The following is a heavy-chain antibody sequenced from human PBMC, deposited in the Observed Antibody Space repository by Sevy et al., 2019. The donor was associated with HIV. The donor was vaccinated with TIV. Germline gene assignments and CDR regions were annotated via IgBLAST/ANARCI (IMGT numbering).Heavy chain of an antibody. CDR2: ISGSGGST. Sequence: GGSLRLSCAASGFTFSSYAMSWVRQAPGKGLEWVSAISGSGGSTYYADSVKGRFTISRDNSKNTLYLQMNSLRAEDKDVYYCAKSPQYYDILTGYYVAEYFQHWGQGTLVTVSS. CDR3: AKSPQYYDILTGYYVAEYFQH. D-gene: IGHD3-9*01. CDR1: GFTFSSYA. J-gene: IGHJ1*01. V-gene: IGHV3-23*01.